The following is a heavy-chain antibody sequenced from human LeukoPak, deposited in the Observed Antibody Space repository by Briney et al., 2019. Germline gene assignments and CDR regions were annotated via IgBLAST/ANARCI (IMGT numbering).Heavy chain of an antibody. Sequence: GASVKVSCKASGYTFTNYGISWVRQAPGQGLEWMGWISANNGNRDYALKLQDRVSMTTDTSTSTAYMELRSLRSDDTAVYYCARGSPGDYDFWSVRPVVWGKGTTVTVSS. D-gene: IGHD3-3*01. J-gene: IGHJ6*03. CDR2: ISANNGNR. CDR1: GYTFTNYG. V-gene: IGHV1-18*01. CDR3: ARGSPGDYDFWSVRPVV.